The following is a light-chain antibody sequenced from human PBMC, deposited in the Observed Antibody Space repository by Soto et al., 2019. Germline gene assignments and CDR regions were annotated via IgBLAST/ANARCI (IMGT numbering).Light chain of an antibody. V-gene: IGLV2-14*03. CDR2: GVN. CDR3: SSYTSTAAYF. Sequence: QSVLTQPASVSGSPGQSITISCTGSSSDVGGYNYVSWYQQHPGKAPKLIIYGVNNRPSGVSNRFSGSKSGNTASLTISGLQVEDEADYYCSSYTSTAAYFIGTGTKVTVL. J-gene: IGLJ1*01. CDR1: SSDVGGYNY.